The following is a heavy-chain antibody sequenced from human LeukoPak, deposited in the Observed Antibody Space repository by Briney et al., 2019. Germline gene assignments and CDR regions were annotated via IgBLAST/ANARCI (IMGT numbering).Heavy chain of an antibody. D-gene: IGHD3-10*01. V-gene: IGHV1-69*04. J-gene: IGHJ3*02. CDR1: GGTFSSYA. CDR3: ARDFRGAKDAFDI. Sequence: ASVKVSCKASGGTFSSYAISWVRQAPGQGLEWMGRIIPILGIANYAQKFQGRVTITADKSTSTAYVELSSLRSEDTAVYYCARDFRGAKDAFDIWGQGTMVTVSS. CDR2: IIPILGIA.